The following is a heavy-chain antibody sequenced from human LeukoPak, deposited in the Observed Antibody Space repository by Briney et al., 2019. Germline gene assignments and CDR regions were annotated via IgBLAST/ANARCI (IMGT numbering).Heavy chain of an antibody. CDR1: GFTFSSYE. CDR2: ISSSGSTI. J-gene: IGHJ4*02. D-gene: IGHD2-15*01. V-gene: IGHV3-48*03. Sequence: GGSLRLSCAASGFTFSSYEMNWVRQAPGKGLEWVSYISSSGSTIYYADSVKGRFTISRDNAKNSLYLQMNSLRAEDTAIYYCAKSGLNRFDYWGQGTLVTVSS. CDR3: AKSGLNRFDY.